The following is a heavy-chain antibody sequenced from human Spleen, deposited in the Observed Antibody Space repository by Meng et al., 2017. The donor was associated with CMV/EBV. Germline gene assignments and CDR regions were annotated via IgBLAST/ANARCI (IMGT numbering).Heavy chain of an antibody. Sequence: ASVKVSCKASGYTFTAHYFHWVRQAPGQGLEWMGWINPNSGSTNYAQKFQGRVTMTRDTSISTGYMELTRLTSDDTAVYYCARDNNWGPDYWGQGTLVTVSS. J-gene: IGHJ4*02. CDR2: INPNSGST. V-gene: IGHV1-2*02. D-gene: IGHD7-27*01. CDR1: GYTFTAHY. CDR3: ARDNNWGPDY.